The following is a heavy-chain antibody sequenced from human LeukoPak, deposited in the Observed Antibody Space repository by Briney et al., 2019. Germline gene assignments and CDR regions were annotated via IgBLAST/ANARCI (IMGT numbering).Heavy chain of an antibody. V-gene: IGHV4-4*07. Sequence: SETLSLTCTVSGGSINGYYWSWIRQPARKGLEWIGRIYNSESINYNPSLKSRVTMSIDTSKSQFSLKLNSVTAADTAVYYCARDRSSNYTRDWFDPWGQGALVTVSS. J-gene: IGHJ5*02. CDR3: ARDRSSNYTRDWFDP. D-gene: IGHD4-11*01. CDR1: GGSINGYY. CDR2: IYNSESI.